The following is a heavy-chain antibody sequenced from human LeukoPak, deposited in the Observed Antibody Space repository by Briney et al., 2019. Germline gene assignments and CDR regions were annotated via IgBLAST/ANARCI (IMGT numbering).Heavy chain of an antibody. V-gene: IGHV3-30-3*02. J-gene: IGHJ4*02. Sequence: GGSLRLSCAASGFTFSTYAMHWVRQAPGKGLEWVALISYDESYRYYADSVKGRFTISRDNSKNTLYLQMNSLRAEDTAVYYCAKIAMGAVAGHTPDYWGQGTLVTVSS. D-gene: IGHD6-19*01. CDR2: ISYDESYR. CDR3: AKIAMGAVAGHTPDY. CDR1: GFTFSTYA.